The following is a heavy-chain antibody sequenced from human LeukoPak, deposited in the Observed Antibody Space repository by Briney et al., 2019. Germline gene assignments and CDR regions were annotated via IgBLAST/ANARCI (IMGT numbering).Heavy chain of an antibody. Sequence: ASVKVSCKASGYTFTGYYMHWVRQAPGQGLEWMGWINPNSGGTNYAQKFQGRVTMTRDTSISTAYMELSRLRSDDTAVYYCARDFLGSYYYYYMDVWGKGTTVTVSS. CDR3: ARDFLGSYYYYYMDV. CDR1: GYTFTGYY. CDR2: INPNSGGT. J-gene: IGHJ6*03. D-gene: IGHD3-10*02. V-gene: IGHV1-2*02.